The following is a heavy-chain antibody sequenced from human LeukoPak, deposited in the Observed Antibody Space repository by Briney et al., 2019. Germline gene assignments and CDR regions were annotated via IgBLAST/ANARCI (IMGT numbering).Heavy chain of an antibody. CDR1: GGSISSGSYY. Sequence: SQTLSLTCTVSGGSISSGSYYWSWIRQPAGKGLEWIGRIYTSGSTNYNPSLKSRVTISVDTSKNQFSLKLSSVTAADTAVYYCARVLGFYDSSGYHPYYFDYWGQGTLVTVSS. D-gene: IGHD3-22*01. J-gene: IGHJ4*02. CDR2: IYTSGST. V-gene: IGHV4-61*02. CDR3: ARVLGFYDSSGYHPYYFDY.